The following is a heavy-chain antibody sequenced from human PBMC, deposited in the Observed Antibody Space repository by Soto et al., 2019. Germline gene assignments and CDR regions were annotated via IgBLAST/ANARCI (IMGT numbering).Heavy chain of an antibody. V-gene: IGHV3-30*18. J-gene: IGHJ4*02. CDR1: GFTFSSYG. CDR2: ISYDGSNK. D-gene: IGHD1-26*01. CDR3: AKDAKCSGSYLYSDY. Sequence: QVQLVESGGGVVQPGRSLRLSCAASGFTFSSYGMHWVRQAPGKGLEWVAVISYDGSNKYYADSVKGRFTISRDNSKNPLYRQMNSLRAEDTAVYYCAKDAKCSGSYLYSDYWGQGTLVTVSS.